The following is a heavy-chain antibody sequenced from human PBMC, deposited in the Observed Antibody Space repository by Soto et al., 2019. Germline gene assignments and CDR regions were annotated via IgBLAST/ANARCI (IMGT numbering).Heavy chain of an antibody. CDR2: ISDSGDST. D-gene: IGHD3-10*01. CDR1: GFTFSNYA. CDR3: AKDGFSGSGKYYFNY. V-gene: IGHV3-23*01. Sequence: EVHLLESGGGLVQPGGSLRLSCAASGFTFSNYAMNWVRQAPGKGLEWVSVISDSGDSTYYADSVKGRFTISRDKSKNTVYLHMTSLTAEDTAVYYCAKDGFSGSGKYYFNYWGQGTLVTGSS. J-gene: IGHJ4*02.